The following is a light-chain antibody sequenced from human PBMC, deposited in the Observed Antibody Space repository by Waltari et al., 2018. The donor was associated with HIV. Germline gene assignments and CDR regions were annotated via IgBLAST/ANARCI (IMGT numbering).Light chain of an antibody. V-gene: IGLV1-44*01. Sequence: QSVLTQSPSASGTPGQRVTISCSGSGSNIGSTYVNWYQHLPGTAPRLLRYKNNSVPPGVPDRSSGSRAATSASLVIGALQSEDEADYYCAAWDDSLRGVAFGGGTKLTVL. CDR2: KNN. J-gene: IGLJ2*01. CDR3: AAWDDSLRGVA. CDR1: GSNIGSTY.